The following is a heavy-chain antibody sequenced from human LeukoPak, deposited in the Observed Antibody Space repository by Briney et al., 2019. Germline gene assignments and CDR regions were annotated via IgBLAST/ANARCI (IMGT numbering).Heavy chain of an antibody. J-gene: IGHJ2*01. CDR1: GFTLSYYG. D-gene: IGHD2-8*01. V-gene: IGHV3-33*01. CDR2: MWSDGSKT. Sequence: GGSLRLSCTASGFTLSYYGMHSVRQAPGKGLELVALMWSDGSKTSYADSVKGRFTISRDISRNTLYLQMNSLRAEDTALYYCARDADASAFYWYFDLWGRGTLVTVSS. CDR3: ARDADASAFYWYFDL.